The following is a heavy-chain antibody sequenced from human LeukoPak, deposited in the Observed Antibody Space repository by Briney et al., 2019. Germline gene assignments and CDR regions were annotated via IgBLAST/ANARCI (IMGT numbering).Heavy chain of an antibody. CDR3: AIPRGVYGGNSGWYFDL. D-gene: IGHD4-23*01. J-gene: IGHJ2*01. Sequence: GESLKISCKGSGYSFTSYWIGWVRQMPGKGLEWTGIIYPGDSDTRYSPSFQGQVTISADKSISTAYLQWSSLKASDTAMYYCAIPRGVYGGNSGWYFDLWGRGTLVTVSS. CDR2: IYPGDSDT. V-gene: IGHV5-51*01. CDR1: GYSFTSYW.